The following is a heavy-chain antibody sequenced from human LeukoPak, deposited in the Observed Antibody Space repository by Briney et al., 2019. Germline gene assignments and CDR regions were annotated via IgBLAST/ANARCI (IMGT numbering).Heavy chain of an antibody. CDR3: TTGQQQLVREGFDY. Sequence: ASVKVSCKVSGYTLTELSMHWVRQAPGIGLEWMGGFDPEDGETIYAQKFQGRVTMTEDTSTDTAYMELSSLRSDDTAVYYCTTGQQQLVREGFDYWGRGTLVTVSS. D-gene: IGHD6-13*01. CDR1: GYTLTELS. J-gene: IGHJ4*02. CDR2: FDPEDGET. V-gene: IGHV1-24*01.